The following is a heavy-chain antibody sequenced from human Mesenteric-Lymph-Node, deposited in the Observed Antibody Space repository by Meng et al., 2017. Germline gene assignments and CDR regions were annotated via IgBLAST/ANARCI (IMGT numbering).Heavy chain of an antibody. J-gene: IGHJ4*02. D-gene: IGHD3-10*01. CDR1: GHSFTGYY. CDR3: ARGPLLLWFGELPHDPFFDY. V-gene: IGHV1-2*06. CDR2: INPNSGGT. Sequence: ASVKVSCKTSGHSFTGYYIHWVRLAPGQGLEWMGRINPNSGGTNYAQKFQGRVTMTRDTSISTAYMELSRLRSDDTAVYYCARGPLLLWFGELPHDPFFDYWGQGTLVTVSS.